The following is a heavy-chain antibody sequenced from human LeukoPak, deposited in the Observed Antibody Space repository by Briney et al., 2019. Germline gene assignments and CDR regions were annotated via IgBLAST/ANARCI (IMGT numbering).Heavy chain of an antibody. J-gene: IGHJ4*02. Sequence: GGSLRLSCAASGFVFSSYAMSWVRQTPARGLEWLSSLRGDGETFYADSVRGRFTLSRDHSRNTVYFQLNNLRAEDTAVYYCAKDPPAGFGYWGQGTLVTVSS. D-gene: IGHD6-19*01. CDR1: GFVFSSYA. CDR2: LRGDGET. V-gene: IGHV3-23*01. CDR3: AKDPPAGFGY.